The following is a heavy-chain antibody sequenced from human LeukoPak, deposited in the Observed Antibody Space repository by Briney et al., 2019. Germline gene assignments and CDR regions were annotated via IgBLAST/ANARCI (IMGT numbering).Heavy chain of an antibody. Sequence: GGSLRLSCAASGFTFSSYSMNWVRQAPGKGLEWVSYISSSSSTIYYADSVKGRFTISRDNAKNSLYLQMNSLRAEDTAVYYCASSSGPRRTDYWGQGTLVTVSS. CDR3: ASSSGPRRTDY. CDR2: ISSSSSTI. CDR1: GFTFSSYS. J-gene: IGHJ4*02. V-gene: IGHV3-48*04.